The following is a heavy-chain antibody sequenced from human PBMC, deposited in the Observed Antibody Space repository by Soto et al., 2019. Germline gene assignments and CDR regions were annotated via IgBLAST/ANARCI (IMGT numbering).Heavy chain of an antibody. Sequence: SQTLSLTCAISGDSVSSNRAAWNWIRQSPSRRLECLGRTYYRSKWYNDYKVSVKSRITINPDTSKSQSVLQVNYVPPEDTAVYYCARETDCGGGCYHDAFDIWGQGTMVTVS. CDR2: TYYRSKWYN. CDR3: ARETDCGGGCYHDAFDI. CDR1: GDSVSSNRAA. V-gene: IGHV6-1*01. J-gene: IGHJ3*02. D-gene: IGHD2-21*02.